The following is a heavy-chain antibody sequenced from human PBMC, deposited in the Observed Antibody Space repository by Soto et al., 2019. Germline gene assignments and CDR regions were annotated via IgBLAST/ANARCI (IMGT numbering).Heavy chain of an antibody. D-gene: IGHD2-15*01. CDR3: ASSRYCSDGTCPWSSYGKDV. J-gene: IGHJ6*02. CDR1: GFTFSSYS. V-gene: IGHV3-21*01. CDR2: ISSSSSYI. Sequence: GGSLRLSCAASGFTFSSYSMNWVRQAPGKGLEWVSSISSSSSYIYYADSVKGRFTISRGNAKNSLYLQMNSLRAEDTAVYYYASSRYCSDGTCPWSSYGKDVWGQGTMVTVSS.